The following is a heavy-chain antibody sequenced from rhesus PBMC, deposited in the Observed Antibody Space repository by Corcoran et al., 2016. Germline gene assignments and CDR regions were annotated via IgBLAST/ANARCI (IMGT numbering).Heavy chain of an antibody. CDR3: ARERTSGWS. V-gene: IGHV4-173*01. D-gene: IGHD6S26*01. CDR1: GGSISSDW. Sequence: QLHLQESGQGLVEPSETLSLTCAVSGGSISSDWLNWLRQPPGKGLEGIGRISGRGGATDYNPSHERRVTISMDTSKNRLSVKLISVTAADTAGYYCARERTSGWSWGQGVLVTVSS. J-gene: IGHJ4*01. CDR2: ISGRGGAT.